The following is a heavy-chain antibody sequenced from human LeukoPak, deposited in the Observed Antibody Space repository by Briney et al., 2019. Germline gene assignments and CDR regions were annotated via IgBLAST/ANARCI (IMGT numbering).Heavy chain of an antibody. CDR3: ARDVRASDSNLDY. Sequence: ASVKVSCKASGYTFTGYYMHWVRQAPGQGLEWMGWINPNSGGTNYAQKFQGRVTMTRDTSISTAYMELSRLRSDDTAVYYCARDVRASDSNLDYWGQGTLVTVSS. CDR1: GYTFTGYY. V-gene: IGHV1-2*02. D-gene: IGHD4-11*01. CDR2: INPNSGGT. J-gene: IGHJ4*02.